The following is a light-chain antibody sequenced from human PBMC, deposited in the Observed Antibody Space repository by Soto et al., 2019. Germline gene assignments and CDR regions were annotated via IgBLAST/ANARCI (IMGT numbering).Light chain of an antibody. J-gene: IGLJ1*01. V-gene: IGLV2-11*01. CDR1: SSDVGGYNY. CDR3: CSYAGGYTHV. Sequence: QSVLTQPRSVSGSPGQSVIISCTGASSDVGGYNYVSWYQQHPGKAPKLMIYDVVKRPSGVPDRFSGSKSGNTASLTIYGLQTEDEADYYCCSYAGGYTHVFGTGTKVTVL. CDR2: DVV.